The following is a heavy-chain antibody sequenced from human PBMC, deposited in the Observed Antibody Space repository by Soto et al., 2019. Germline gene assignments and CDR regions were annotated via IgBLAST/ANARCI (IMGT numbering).Heavy chain of an antibody. CDR1: GFTFSSYA. CDR3: AKDPQPGYYGSGSYHGFDY. D-gene: IGHD3-10*01. V-gene: IGHV3-23*01. J-gene: IGHJ4*02. CDR2: ISGSGGST. Sequence: GGSLRLSCAASGFTFSSYAMSWVRQAPGKGLEWVSAISGSGGSTYYADSVKGRFTISRDNSKNTLYLQMNSLRAEDTAVYYCAKDPQPGYYGSGSYHGFDYWGQGTLVTVSS.